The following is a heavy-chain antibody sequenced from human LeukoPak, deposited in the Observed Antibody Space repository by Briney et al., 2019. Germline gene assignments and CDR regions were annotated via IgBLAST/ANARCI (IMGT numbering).Heavy chain of an antibody. CDR2: INAGNADNDNT. CDR1: GYTFTSYA. J-gene: IGHJ4*02. CDR3: ARDAPGNNYGKFDY. Sequence: ASVKVSCKASGYTFTSYAMHWVRQAPGQRLEWMGWINAGNADNDNTKYSQHLQGRVTITRDTSASTVYMELSSLRSEDTAVYYCARDAPGNNYGKFDYWGQGTLVTVSS. D-gene: IGHD3-10*01. V-gene: IGHV1-3*01.